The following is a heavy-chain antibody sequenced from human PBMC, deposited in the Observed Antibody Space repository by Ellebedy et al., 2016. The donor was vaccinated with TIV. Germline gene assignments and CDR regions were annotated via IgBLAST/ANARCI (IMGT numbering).Heavy chain of an antibody. D-gene: IGHD3-22*01. CDR2: ISAYNGNT. Sequence: AASVKVSCKASGYTFTNYGISWVRQAPGQGLEWMGWISAYNGNTDYAQKLQGRVTMTTDTSTSTAYMELRSLRSDDTDVYYCARDDYYHSSGYYYFYWGQGTLVTVSS. CDR1: GYTFTNYG. CDR3: ARDDYYHSSGYYYFY. V-gene: IGHV1-18*04. J-gene: IGHJ4*02.